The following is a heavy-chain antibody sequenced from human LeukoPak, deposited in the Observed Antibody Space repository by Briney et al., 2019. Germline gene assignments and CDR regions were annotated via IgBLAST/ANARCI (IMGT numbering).Heavy chain of an antibody. CDR2: ITPYNGNT. CDR1: GYTLTELS. CDR3: AREGNCGGDCYSSD. D-gene: IGHD2-21*02. Sequence: ASVKVSCKVSGYTLTELSMHWVRQAPGQGLEWMGWITPYNGNTNYAQKLQGRVTLTTDTSTSTAYMELRSLRSDDTAVYYCAREGNCGGDCYSSDWGQGTLVTVSS. V-gene: IGHV1-18*01. J-gene: IGHJ4*02.